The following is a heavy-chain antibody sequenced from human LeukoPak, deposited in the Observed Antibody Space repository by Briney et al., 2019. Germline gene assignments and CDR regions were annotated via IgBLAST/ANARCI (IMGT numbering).Heavy chain of an antibody. Sequence: GGSLRLSCAASGFTFSDYYMSWIRQAPGKGLEWVSYISSSGSTIYYADSVKGRFTISRDNAKNPMYLQMNSLRAEDTAVYYCARKDVTIFGVVIEDYGMDVWGQGTTVTVSS. J-gene: IGHJ6*02. CDR1: GFTFSDYY. CDR3: ARKDVTIFGVVIEDYGMDV. V-gene: IGHV3-11*01. CDR2: ISSSGSTI. D-gene: IGHD3-3*01.